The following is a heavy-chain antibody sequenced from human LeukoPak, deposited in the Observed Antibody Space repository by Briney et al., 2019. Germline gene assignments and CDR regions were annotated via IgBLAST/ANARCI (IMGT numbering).Heavy chain of an antibody. V-gene: IGHV3-7*01. J-gene: IGHJ4*02. CDR1: GFTFSDYW. D-gene: IGHD2-21*02. CDR3: AREVTPYY. Sequence: WGSLRLSCVASGFTFSDYWMSRVRQAPGKGLEWVANIKQDGSEKYYVDSVKGRFTISRDNAKNSLYLQMNSLRAEDTAVYYCAREVTPYYWGQGTLVTVSS. CDR2: IKQDGSEK.